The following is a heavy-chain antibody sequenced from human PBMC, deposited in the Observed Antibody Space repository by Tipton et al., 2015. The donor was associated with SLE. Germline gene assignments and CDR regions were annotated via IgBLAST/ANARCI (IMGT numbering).Heavy chain of an antibody. J-gene: IGHJ4*02. D-gene: IGHD5-18*01. CDR1: GGSITSSSYF. CDR2: IYHSGST. V-gene: IGHV4-39*07. CDR3: ARGGYSYGDWDY. Sequence: TLSLTCTVSGGSITSSSYFWGWIRQPPGKGLEWIGSIYHSGSTYYNPSLKSRVTISVDTSKNQFSLKLSSVTAADTAVYYCARGGYSYGDWDYWGQGTLVTVSS.